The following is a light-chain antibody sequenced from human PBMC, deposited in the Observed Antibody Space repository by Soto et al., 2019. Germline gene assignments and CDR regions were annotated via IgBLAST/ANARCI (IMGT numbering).Light chain of an antibody. J-gene: IGLJ2*01. Sequence: QSVLTQPPSVSAAPGQKVTISCSRSSSNIGSDYVSWYQQLPGAAPRLLIYENNKRPSGIPDRFSGSKSGTSATLGITGLQTGDEADYYCAAWDTSLTGGVFGGGTKLTVL. V-gene: IGLV1-51*02. CDR2: ENN. CDR1: SSNIGSDY. CDR3: AAWDTSLTGGV.